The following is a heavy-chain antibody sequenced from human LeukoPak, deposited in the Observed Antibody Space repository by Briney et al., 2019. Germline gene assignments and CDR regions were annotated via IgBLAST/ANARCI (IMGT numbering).Heavy chain of an antibody. V-gene: IGHV3-7*01. CDR3: ARVWSGSEIFSSDYYYYMDV. D-gene: IGHD3-3*01. CDR2: IKHDGSEK. CDR1: KFTFSDYW. J-gene: IGHJ6*03. Sequence: GGSLRLSCVASKFTFSDYWMTWVRQAPGEGLQRVANIKHDGSEKYYVDSVKGRFTISRDNAKNSLYLQMASLRADDSAVYYCARVWSGSEIFSSDYYYYMDVWGKGTTVTVSS.